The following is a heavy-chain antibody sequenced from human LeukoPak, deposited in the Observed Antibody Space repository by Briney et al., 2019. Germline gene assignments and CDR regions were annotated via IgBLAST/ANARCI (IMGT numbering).Heavy chain of an antibody. CDR2: INHSGST. V-gene: IGHV4-34*01. CDR1: GESFSAYS. CDR3: TRERSTPGINWFDP. J-gene: IGHJ5*02. D-gene: IGHD2-2*01. Sequence: PSETLSLTCAVYGESFSAYSWNWIRQSPGKGLEWIGEINHSGSTNYNPSLKSRVTISVDTSKNQTSKRQFSLKLNSVTAADTAVYYCTRERSTPGINWFDPWGQCTLVTVSS.